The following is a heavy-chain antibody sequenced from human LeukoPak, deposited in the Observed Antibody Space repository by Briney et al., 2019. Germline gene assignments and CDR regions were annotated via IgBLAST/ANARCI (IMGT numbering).Heavy chain of an antibody. J-gene: IGHJ4*02. CDR1: GFTFDDYA. Sequence: PGRSLRLSCAASGFTFDDYAMHWVRQAPGKGLEWVSGISWNSGSIGYADSVKGRFTISRDNAKNSLYLQMNRLRAEDTALYYCAKDISADICSGGSCYSVFDYWGQGTLVTVSS. CDR2: ISWNSGSI. V-gene: IGHV3-9*01. CDR3: AKDISADICSGGSCYSVFDY. D-gene: IGHD2-15*01.